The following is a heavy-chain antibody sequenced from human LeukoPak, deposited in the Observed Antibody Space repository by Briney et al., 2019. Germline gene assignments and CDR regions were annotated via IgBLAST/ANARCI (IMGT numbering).Heavy chain of an antibody. CDR2: ISSSSSYI. Sequence: GGSLRLSCAASGFTFSSYSMNWVRQAPEKGLEWVSSISSSSSYIYYADSVKGRFTISRDNAKNSLYLQMNSLRAEDTAVYYCAREDDYGDRGDAFDIWGQGTMVTVSS. V-gene: IGHV3-21*01. J-gene: IGHJ3*02. CDR1: GFTFSSYS. D-gene: IGHD4-17*01. CDR3: AREDDYGDRGDAFDI.